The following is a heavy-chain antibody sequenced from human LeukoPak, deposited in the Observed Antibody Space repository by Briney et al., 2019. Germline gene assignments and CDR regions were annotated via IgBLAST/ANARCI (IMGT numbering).Heavy chain of an antibody. CDR2: INHSGST. Sequence: SETLSLTCTVSSGSISSSSYYWGWIRQPPGKGLEWVGEINHSGSTNYNPSLKSRVTISVDTSKNQFSLKLSSVTAADTAVYYCARHFKGAAPPSYYYYYYMDVWGKGTTVTISS. J-gene: IGHJ6*03. CDR1: SGSISSSSYY. CDR3: ARHFKGAAPPSYYYYYYMDV. V-gene: IGHV4-39*01. D-gene: IGHD3-16*01.